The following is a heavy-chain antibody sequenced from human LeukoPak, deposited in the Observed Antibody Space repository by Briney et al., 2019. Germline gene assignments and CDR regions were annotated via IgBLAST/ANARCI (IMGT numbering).Heavy chain of an antibody. Sequence: GGSLRLSCAASGFTFSSYGMHWVRQAPGKGLGWAAVISYDGSNKYYADSVKGRFTISRDNSKNTLYLQMNSLRAEDTAVYYCAKVGGCSSTSCYHDAFDIWGQGTMVTVSS. V-gene: IGHV3-30*18. CDR3: AKVGGCSSTSCYHDAFDI. CDR1: GFTFSSYG. D-gene: IGHD2-2*01. CDR2: ISYDGSNK. J-gene: IGHJ3*02.